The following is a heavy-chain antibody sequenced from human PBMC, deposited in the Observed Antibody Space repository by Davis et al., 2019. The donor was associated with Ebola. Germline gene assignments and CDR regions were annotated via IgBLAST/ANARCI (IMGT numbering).Heavy chain of an antibody. V-gene: IGHV1-69*13. CDR2: IIPIFGTA. J-gene: IGHJ4*02. D-gene: IGHD3-10*01. CDR3: ARGFTMGNY. Sequence: SVKVSCKVSGGTLSSYTITWVRQAPGQGLEWMGGIIPIFGTANYAQKFQGRVTITADESTSTAYMELSSLRSEDTAVYYCARGFTMGNYWGQGTLVTVSS. CDR1: GGTLSSYT.